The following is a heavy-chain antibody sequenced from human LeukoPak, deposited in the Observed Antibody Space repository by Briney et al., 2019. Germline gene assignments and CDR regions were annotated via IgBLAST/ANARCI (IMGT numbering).Heavy chain of an antibody. Sequence: GGSLRLSCAASGFTFSSYSMNWVRQAPGKGLEWVSSISSTSSNTNYADSVKGRVTTSDDNAKNSLYLQMNSLRAADTAVYYCARVWYYDFWSGYSCLDYWGQGTLVTVSS. V-gene: IGHV3-21*01. CDR2: ISSTSSNT. CDR1: GFTFSSYS. D-gene: IGHD3-3*01. J-gene: IGHJ4*02. CDR3: ARVWYYDFWSGYSCLDY.